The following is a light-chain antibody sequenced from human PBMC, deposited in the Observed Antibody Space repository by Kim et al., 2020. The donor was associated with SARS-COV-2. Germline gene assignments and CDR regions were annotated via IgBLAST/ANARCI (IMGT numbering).Light chain of an antibody. V-gene: IGKV3-11*01. J-gene: IGKJ4*01. CDR3: QQRSNWPPGT. CDR1: QSVSSY. CDR2: DAS. Sequence: EIVLTQSPATLSLSPGERATLSCRASQSVSSYLAWYQQKPGQAPRLLIYDASNRATGIPARFSGSGSGTDFTLTISSLEPEDFAVYYCQQRSNWPPGTFGGGNKVDIK.